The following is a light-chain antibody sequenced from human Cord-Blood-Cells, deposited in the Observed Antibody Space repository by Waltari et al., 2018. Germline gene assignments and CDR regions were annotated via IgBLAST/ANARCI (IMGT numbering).Light chain of an antibody. Sequence: QSALTQPPSASGSPGQSVTISRTRTTSYVGGYNCFTWYQQHPGKAPKRMIYDVSKRPSGVPDRFSGSKSGNTASLTVSGLQAEDEADYYCSSYAGSNNLVFGGGTKLTVL. J-gene: IGLJ2*01. CDR2: DVS. CDR3: SSYAGSNNLV. CDR1: TSYVGGYNC. V-gene: IGLV2-8*01.